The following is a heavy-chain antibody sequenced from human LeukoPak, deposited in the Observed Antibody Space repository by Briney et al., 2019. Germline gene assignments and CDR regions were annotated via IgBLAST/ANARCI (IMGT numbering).Heavy chain of an antibody. D-gene: IGHD3-10*01. CDR3: AKDRVPYGSGSYYNGPDAFDI. CDR2: ISGSGGST. J-gene: IGHJ3*02. CDR1: GFTFSSYA. Sequence: GGSLRLSCAASGFTFSSYAMSWVRQAPWKGLEWVSAISGSGGSTYYADSVKGRFTISRDNSKNTLYLQMNSLRAEDTAVYYCAKDRVPYGSGSYYNGPDAFDIWGQGTMVTVSS. V-gene: IGHV3-23*01.